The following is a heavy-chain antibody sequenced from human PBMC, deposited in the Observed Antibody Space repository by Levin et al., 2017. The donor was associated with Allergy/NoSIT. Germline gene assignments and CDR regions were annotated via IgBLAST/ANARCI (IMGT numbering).Heavy chain of an antibody. Sequence: GESLKISCAASGFTFSNVWMGWVRQAPGKGLEWVGRVNSKGDGGATDYAAPVEGRFTISRDDPKNTLYLQINSLKTEDTAVYYCAPYRLGAFDFWGQGTLVTVSS. J-gene: IGHJ4*02. CDR1: GFTFSNVW. V-gene: IGHV3-15*01. CDR3: APYRLGAFDF. D-gene: IGHD3-16*01. CDR2: VNSKGDGGAT.